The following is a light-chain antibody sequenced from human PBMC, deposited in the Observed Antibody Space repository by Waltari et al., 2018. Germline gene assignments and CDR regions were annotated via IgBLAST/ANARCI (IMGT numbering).Light chain of an antibody. J-gene: IGLJ3*02. CDR2: EVI. V-gene: IGLV2-23*02. Sequence: QSALTQPASVSGSPGQSITISCTGTSSDVGFYNLVSWSQQHPGKAPELVVYEVISRPSGVSNRFSGSKSVNTASLTICGLQAEDEADYYCCSYAGRNIWVFGGGTKLTVL. CDR3: CSYAGRNIWV. CDR1: SSDVGFYNL.